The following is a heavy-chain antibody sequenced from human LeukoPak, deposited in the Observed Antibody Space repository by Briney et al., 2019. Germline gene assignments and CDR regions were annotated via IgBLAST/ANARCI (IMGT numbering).Heavy chain of an antibody. CDR1: GFNFSNNL. J-gene: IGHJ4*02. D-gene: IGHD6-19*01. CDR3: ARVGNSSGWHDAFGYFDS. Sequence: PGGSLRLSCAASGFNFSNNLLHWVRQAPGKGLEWVPVSSFDGTKKYYADSVKGRFVISGDDSKNTLYLQMNSLRAEDTAAYYCARVGNSSGWHDAFGYFDSWGQGVLVTVSS. V-gene: IGHV3-30*09. CDR2: SSFDGTKK.